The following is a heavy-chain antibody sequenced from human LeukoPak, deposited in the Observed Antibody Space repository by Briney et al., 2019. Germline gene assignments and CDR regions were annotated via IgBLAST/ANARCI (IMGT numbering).Heavy chain of an antibody. V-gene: IGHV3-30-3*01. CDR1: GFTFSSYA. Sequence: GRSLGLSCAASGFTFSSYAMHWVRQAPGKGLEWVAVISYDGSNKYYADSVKGRFTISRDNSKNTLYLQMNSLRAEDTAVYYCARDKGNYYDSSGFYFWGQGTLVTVSS. J-gene: IGHJ4*02. CDR3: ARDKGNYYDSSGFYF. D-gene: IGHD3-22*01. CDR2: ISYDGSNK.